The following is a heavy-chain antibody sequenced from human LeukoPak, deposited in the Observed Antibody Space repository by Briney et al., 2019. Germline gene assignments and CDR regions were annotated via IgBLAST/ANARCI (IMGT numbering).Heavy chain of an antibody. V-gene: IGHV3-23*01. CDR3: AKVLGSGILHLVVDY. D-gene: IGHD2-15*01. CDR1: GFTFSSYA. CDR2: ISGSGGST. J-gene: IGHJ4*02. Sequence: GGSLRLSCAASGFTFSSYAMSWVRQAPGKGLEWVSAISGSGGSTYYADSVKGRFTISRDNSKNTLYLQMNSLRAEDTAVYYCAKVLGSGILHLVVDYWGQGTLVTVSS.